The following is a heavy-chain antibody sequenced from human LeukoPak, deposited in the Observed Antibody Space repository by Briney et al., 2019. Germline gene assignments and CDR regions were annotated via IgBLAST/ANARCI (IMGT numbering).Heavy chain of an antibody. Sequence: ASVKVSCKASGYTFTSYAMNWVRQAPGQGLEWMGWINPKSGSTNYAQKFQGRVTMTRDTSISTGYMEVSRLRPDDTAVFYCARGFYDYSNPGDYWGQGTLVTVSS. V-gene: IGHV1-2*02. J-gene: IGHJ4*02. D-gene: IGHD4-11*01. CDR2: INPKSGST. CDR3: ARGFYDYSNPGDY. CDR1: GYTFTSYA.